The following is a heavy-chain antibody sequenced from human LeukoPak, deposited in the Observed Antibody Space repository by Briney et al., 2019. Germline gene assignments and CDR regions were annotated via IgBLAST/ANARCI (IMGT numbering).Heavy chain of an antibody. CDR1: GFTFSSYA. J-gene: IGHJ4*02. D-gene: IGHD3-10*02. CDR2: ISSNGGST. CDR3: AREGITMIGSPDGFDY. V-gene: IGHV3-64*01. Sequence: GGSLRLSCAASGFTFSSYAMHWVRQAPGKGLEYVSAISSNGGSTYYANSVKGRFTISRDNAKNSLYLQMNSLRAEDTAVYYCAREGITMIGSPDGFDYWGQGTLVTVSS.